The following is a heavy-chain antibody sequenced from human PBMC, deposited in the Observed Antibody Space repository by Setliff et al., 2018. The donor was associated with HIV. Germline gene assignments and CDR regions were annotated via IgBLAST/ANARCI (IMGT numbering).Heavy chain of an antibody. CDR1: GFTFSDYY. V-gene: IGHV3-11*06. CDR2: ISRRSSSYT. J-gene: IGHJ5*02. D-gene: IGHD6-6*01. CDR3: AREGSSSSWFDP. Sequence: GGSLRLSCAASGFTFSDYYMSWIRQAPGKGLEWVSYISRRSSSYTNYADSVKGRFTISRDNAKNSLYLQMNSLRAEDTAVYYCAREGSSSSWFDPWGQGTLVTVSS.